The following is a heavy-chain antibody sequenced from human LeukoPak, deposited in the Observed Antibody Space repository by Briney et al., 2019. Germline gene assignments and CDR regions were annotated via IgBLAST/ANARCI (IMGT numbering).Heavy chain of an antibody. D-gene: IGHD3/OR15-3a*01. Sequence: ASVKVSCKVSGYTFTGYYIHWVRQAPGQGLEWMGWINPSSGGTNYAQNFQGRVTMTRDTSISTAYMELSRLRSDDTAVYYCARVVHGLAGDYWGQGTLVTVSS. CDR1: GYTFTGYY. V-gene: IGHV1-2*02. CDR2: INPSSGGT. J-gene: IGHJ4*02. CDR3: ARVVHGLAGDY.